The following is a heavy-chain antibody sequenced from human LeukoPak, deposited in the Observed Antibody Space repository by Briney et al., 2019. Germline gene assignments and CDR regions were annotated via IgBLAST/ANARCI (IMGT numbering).Heavy chain of an antibody. CDR1: GFTFSSYA. Sequence: GGSLRLSCAASGFTFSSYAMHWVRQAPGKGLEWVAVISYDGSNKYYADSVKGRFTISRDNSKNTLYLQMNSLRAEDTALYYCAKGTEYYYDSSGHPGDCWGQGTLVTVSS. D-gene: IGHD3-22*01. V-gene: IGHV3-30*04. CDR3: AKGTEYYYDSSGHPGDC. CDR2: ISYDGSNK. J-gene: IGHJ4*02.